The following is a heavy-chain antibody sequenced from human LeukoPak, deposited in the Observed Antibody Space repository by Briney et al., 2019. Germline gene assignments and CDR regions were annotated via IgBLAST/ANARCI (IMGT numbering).Heavy chain of an antibody. D-gene: IGHD4-17*01. V-gene: IGHV4-39*07. J-gene: IGHJ3*02. CDR3: ARDGLYGDYAPGAFDI. CDR1: GDSISSSSYY. Sequence: SETLSLTCTVSGDSISSSSYYWGWIRQPPGKGLEWIGSIYYRGSTYYNPSLKSRVTISVDTSKNQFSLKLSSVTAADTAVYYCARDGLYGDYAPGAFDIWGQGTMVTVSS. CDR2: IYYRGST.